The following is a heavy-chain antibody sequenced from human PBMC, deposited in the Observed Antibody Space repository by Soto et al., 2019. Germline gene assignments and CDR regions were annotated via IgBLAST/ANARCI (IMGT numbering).Heavy chain of an antibody. CDR1: GFTFSNAW. J-gene: IGHJ4*02. V-gene: IGHV3-15*01. CDR2: IKSKTDGGTT. CDR3: TTAPYSSSWSDY. D-gene: IGHD6-13*01. Sequence: EVQLVESGGGLVKPGGSLRLSCAASGFTFSNAWMSWVRQAPGKGLEWVVRIKSKTDGGTTDYAAPVKGRFTISRDDSKNTLYLQMSSLKTEDTAVYYCTTAPYSSSWSDYWGQGTLVTVSS.